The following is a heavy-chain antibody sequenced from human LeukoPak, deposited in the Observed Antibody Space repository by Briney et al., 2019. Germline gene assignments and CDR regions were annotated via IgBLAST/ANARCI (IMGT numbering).Heavy chain of an antibody. CDR2: ISSSGSTI. Sequence: PGGSLRLSCAASGFTFSSYEMNWVRQAPGKGLEWVSYISSSGSTIYYADSVKGRFTISRDNAKNSLYLEMNTLRDEDTAVYYCAKGYSGYEPHSWYGSSIYYFYYMDVWGKGTMVTVSS. J-gene: IGHJ6*03. CDR3: AKGYSGYEPHSWYGSSIYYFYYMDV. CDR1: GFTFSSYE. D-gene: IGHD5-12*01. V-gene: IGHV3-48*03.